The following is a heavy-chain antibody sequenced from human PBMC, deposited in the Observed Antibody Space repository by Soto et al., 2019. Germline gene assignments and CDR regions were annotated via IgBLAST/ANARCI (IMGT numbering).Heavy chain of an antibody. D-gene: IGHD3-22*01. CDR3: ARGYYDSSGYSPPGY. V-gene: IGHV1-69*13. CDR2: IIPIFGTA. J-gene: IGHJ4*02. Sequence: SVKVSCKASGGTFSSYAISWVRQAPGQGLEWMGGIIPIFGTANYAQKFQGRVTITADESTSTAYMELSSLRSEDTAVYYCARGYYDSSGYSPPGYWGQGTLVTVSS. CDR1: GGTFSSYA.